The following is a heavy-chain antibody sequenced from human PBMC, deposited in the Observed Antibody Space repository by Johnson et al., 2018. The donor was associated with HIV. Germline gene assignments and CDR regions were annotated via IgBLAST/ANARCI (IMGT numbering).Heavy chain of an antibody. CDR1: GFTFSDYY. CDR2: ISSSGSTI. CDR3: AKDSSHIVPGRPQLDGFDI. V-gene: IGHV3-11*01. Sequence: QVQLVESGGGLVKPGGSLRLSCAASGFTFSDYYMSWIRQAPGKGLEWVSYISSSGSTIYYADSVKGRFTISRDNAKNSLYLQMNSLRAEDTALYYCAKDSSHIVPGRPQLDGFDIWGQGTTVTVSS. J-gene: IGHJ3*02. D-gene: IGHD2-21*01.